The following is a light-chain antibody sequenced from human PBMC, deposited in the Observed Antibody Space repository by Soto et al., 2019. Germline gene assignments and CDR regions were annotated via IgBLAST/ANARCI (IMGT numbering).Light chain of an antibody. Sequence: QSALTQPASVSGSPGQSITISCTGTSSDVGAYNYVSWYQQHPGKAPKLMIFDVTNRPSGVSNRFSGSKSGNTASLTISGLQPEDEADYYCSSYASSISYVFGPGTKLT. CDR1: SSDVGAYNY. J-gene: IGLJ1*01. CDR2: DVT. V-gene: IGLV2-14*01. CDR3: SSYASSISYV.